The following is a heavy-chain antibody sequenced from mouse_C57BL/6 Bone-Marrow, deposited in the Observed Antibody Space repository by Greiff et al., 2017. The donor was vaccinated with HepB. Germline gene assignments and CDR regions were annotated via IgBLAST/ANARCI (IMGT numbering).Heavy chain of an antibody. CDR1: GYAFSSSW. CDR3: ARWGPYYDGSSYFDY. CDR2: IYPGDGDT. Sequence: QVQLQQSGPELVKPGASVKISCKASGYAFSSSWMNWVKQRPGKGLEWIGRIYPGDGDTNYNGKFKGKATLTADKSSSPACMQLSSRTSEDSAVYFCARWGPYYDGSSYFDYWGQGTTLTVSS. V-gene: IGHV1-82*01. D-gene: IGHD1-1*01. J-gene: IGHJ2*01.